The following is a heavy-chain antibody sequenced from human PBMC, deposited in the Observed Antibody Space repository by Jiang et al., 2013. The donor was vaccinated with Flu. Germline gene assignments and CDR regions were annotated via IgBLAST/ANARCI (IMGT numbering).Heavy chain of an antibody. V-gene: IGHV2-70*16. Sequence: KPTQTLTLTCAFTGFSLRTSGMCVSWIRQSPGKALEWLARIDWDDNKFYSTSLKTRLILSRDTSKNQVVLTMTNMDPVDTATYYCARTTKMFYGVGSEYHFYYAMDVWGQGTTVTVSS. CDR1: GFSLRTSGMC. D-gene: IGHD3-10*01. J-gene: IGHJ6*02. CDR2: IDWDDNK. CDR3: ARTTKMFYGVGSEYHFYYAMDV.